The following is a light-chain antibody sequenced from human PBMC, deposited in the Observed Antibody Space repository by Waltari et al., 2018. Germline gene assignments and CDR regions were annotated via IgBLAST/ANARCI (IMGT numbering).Light chain of an antibody. Sequence: SSELTQSPSVSVSPGQTARITCSGDALPDQYAFWYQQKQGQAPVLVIYKDSERPSGIPERFSGSSSGTIVTLTISGVQAEYEADYYCQSADSSGTLFGGGTRLTVL. CDR1: ALPDQY. V-gene: IGLV3-25*03. CDR3: QSADSSGTL. J-gene: IGLJ2*01. CDR2: KDS.